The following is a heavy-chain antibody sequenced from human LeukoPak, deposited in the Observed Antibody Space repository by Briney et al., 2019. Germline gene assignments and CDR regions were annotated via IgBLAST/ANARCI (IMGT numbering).Heavy chain of an antibody. CDR3: ARGEYNSGWYYLDY. CDR2: IYYSGST. Sequence: SETLSLTCTVSGGSISSYYWSWLRQPPGKGLEWIGYIYYSGSTNYNPSLKSRVTISVDTSKNQFSLKLSSVTAADTAVYYCARGEYNSGWYYLDYWGQGTLVTVSA. V-gene: IGHV4-59*01. D-gene: IGHD6-19*01. J-gene: IGHJ4*02. CDR1: GGSISSYY.